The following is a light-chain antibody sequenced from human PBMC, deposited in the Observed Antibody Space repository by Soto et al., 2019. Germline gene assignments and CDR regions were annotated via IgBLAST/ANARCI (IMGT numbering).Light chain of an antibody. CDR2: KAS. J-gene: IGKJ2*01. CDR1: QTISSW. V-gene: IGKV1-5*03. Sequence: SASALSGSKGDRVTITCRASQTISSWLAWYKQKPGKATKLMIYKASTVNSGVPSRFSGSGSGTEFTLTICFLQPDDLPTYYHQDYNSHSDRFG. CDR3: QDYNSHSDR.